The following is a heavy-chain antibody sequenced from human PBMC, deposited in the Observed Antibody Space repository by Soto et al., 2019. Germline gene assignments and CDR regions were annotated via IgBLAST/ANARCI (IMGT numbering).Heavy chain of an antibody. CDR1: GFTFSSYS. D-gene: IGHD3-16*02. J-gene: IGHJ4*02. CDR2: ISSSSSTI. Sequence: GGSLRLSCAASGFTFSSYSMNWVRQAPGKGLEWVSYISSSSSTIYYADSVKGRFTISRDNAKNSLYLQMNSLRDEDTAVYYCARARSVWGSYRYKKGYYFDYWGQGTLVTVSS. V-gene: IGHV3-48*02. CDR3: ARARSVWGSYRYKKGYYFDY.